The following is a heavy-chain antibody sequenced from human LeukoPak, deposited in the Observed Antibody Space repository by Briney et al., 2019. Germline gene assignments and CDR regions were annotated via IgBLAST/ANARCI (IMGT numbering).Heavy chain of an antibody. CDR1: GFTFSDYY. V-gene: IGHV3-11*06. Sequence: GGSLRLSCAASGFTFSDYYMSWIRQAPGKGLEWVSYISSSSSYTNYADSVKGRFTISRDNAKNSLYLQMNSLRAEDTAVYYCARVGSGQTLRNAFDIWGQGTMVTVSS. CDR2: ISSSSSYT. CDR3: ARVGSGQTLRNAFDI. J-gene: IGHJ3*02. D-gene: IGHD3-10*01.